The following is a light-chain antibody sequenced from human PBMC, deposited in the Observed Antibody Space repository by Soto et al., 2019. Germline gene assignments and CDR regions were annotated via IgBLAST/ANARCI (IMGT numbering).Light chain of an antibody. CDR3: QQLNYYPRT. CDR2: AAS. V-gene: IGKV1-9*01. Sequence: DIQLTQSPSFLSASVGDRVSITCRASQGISSYLAWYQQNPGKAPTLLIYAASTLQGGVPSRFSGSGSGTEFTLTISSLQPEDFATYYCQQLNYYPRTFGQGTKLEI. CDR1: QGISSY. J-gene: IGKJ2*01.